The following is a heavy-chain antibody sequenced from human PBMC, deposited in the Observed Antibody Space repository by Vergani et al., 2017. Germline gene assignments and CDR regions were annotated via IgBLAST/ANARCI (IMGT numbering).Heavy chain of an antibody. D-gene: IGHD2-2*02. J-gene: IGHJ4*02. CDR3: YTHYHDY. CDR2: IRRKNDGGTA. V-gene: IGHV3-15*01. Sequence: EVQVVESGGGLIKPGGSLRLSCVVSGITFKNAWINWVRQAPGKGLEWIGRIRRKNDGGTADYSAPLKGRFTISRDDAKDSAFLLVNNLRTESTAVYFCYTHYHDYWVRATLVTVSS. CDR1: GITFKNAW.